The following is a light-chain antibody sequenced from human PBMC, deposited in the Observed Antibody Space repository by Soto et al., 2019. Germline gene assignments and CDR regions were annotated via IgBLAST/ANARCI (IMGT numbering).Light chain of an antibody. CDR3: LQHNNWPRT. J-gene: IGKJ1*01. V-gene: IGKV3-15*01. CDR2: GAS. Sequence: EIVMTQSPVTLSVSPGERATLSCRASQSISSNLAWYQHKPGQAPRLLIFGASTRATDVPARFSGSGSGTEFTLSISSLQSEDFAVYYCLQHNNWPRTFGQGTKVEV. CDR1: QSISSN.